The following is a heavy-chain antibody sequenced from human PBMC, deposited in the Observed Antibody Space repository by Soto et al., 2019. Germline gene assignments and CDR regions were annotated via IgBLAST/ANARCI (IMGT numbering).Heavy chain of an antibody. CDR1: GGTFSYYT. Sequence: QVQLVQSGAEVKKPGSSVKVSCKASGGTFSYYTISWVRQAPGQGLEWMGGIIPIFGTANYAQKFQGRVTITADESTSTVYLELSSLRSEDTAVYFCARDLAAASTVGAYGMDVWGQGTTVTVSS. V-gene: IGHV1-69*01. CDR3: ARDLAAASTVGAYGMDV. D-gene: IGHD6-13*01. CDR2: IIPIFGTA. J-gene: IGHJ6*02.